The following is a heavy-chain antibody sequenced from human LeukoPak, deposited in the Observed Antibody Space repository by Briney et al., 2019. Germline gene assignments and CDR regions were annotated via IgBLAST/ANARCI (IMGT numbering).Heavy chain of an antibody. J-gene: IGHJ4*02. CDR3: VKDNPLDY. CDR1: GFTFSNYG. V-gene: IGHV3-30*02. Sequence: GGSLRLSCGASGFTFSNYGMLWVRQAPGKGLEWVAFIRYDGSNKFYADSVKGRFTISRDGSKNTLYLHINSLRAEDTAVYYCVKDNPLDYWGQGTLVIVSS. D-gene: IGHD1-14*01. CDR2: IRYDGSNK.